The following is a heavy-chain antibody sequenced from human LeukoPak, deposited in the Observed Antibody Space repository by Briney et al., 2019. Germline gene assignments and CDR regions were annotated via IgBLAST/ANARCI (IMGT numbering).Heavy chain of an antibody. CDR1: GFSLSTGGMC. D-gene: IGHD4-17*01. Sequence: SGPTLVNPTQTLTLTCTFSGFSLSTGGMCVHWIRQPLGKAPEGLGRIDWSDNKYYSTSLKTRLSVSKDTSKTQVVLTMANMDPVDTATYYCARSDTVTIFDYWGQGTLVTVSS. J-gene: IGHJ4*02. V-gene: IGHV2-70*11. CDR2: IDWSDNK. CDR3: ARSDTVTIFDY.